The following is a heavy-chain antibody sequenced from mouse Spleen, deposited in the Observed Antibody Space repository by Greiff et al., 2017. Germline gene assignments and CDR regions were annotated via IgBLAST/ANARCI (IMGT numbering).Heavy chain of an antibody. CDR1: GYTFTSYT. CDR2: INPSSGYT. J-gene: IGHJ2*01. Sequence: QVQLQQSGAELARPGASVKMSCKASGYTFTSYTMHWVKQRPGQGLEWIGYINPSSGYTNYNQKFKDKATLTADKSSSTAYMQLSSLTSEDSAVYYCARERIYYYGSSPFYYLDYWGQGTTLTVSS. D-gene: IGHD1-1*01. V-gene: IGHV1-4*01. CDR3: ARERIYYYGSSPFYYLDY.